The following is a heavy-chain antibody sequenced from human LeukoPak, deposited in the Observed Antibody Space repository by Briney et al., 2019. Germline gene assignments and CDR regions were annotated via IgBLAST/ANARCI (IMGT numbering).Heavy chain of an antibody. D-gene: IGHD3-22*01. CDR2: ISRSGSTI. CDR1: GFTFSSYA. CDR3: ARDHATYYYDSSGYYDY. J-gene: IGHJ4*02. Sequence: GGSLRLSCAASGFTFSSYAMSWVRQAPGKGLEWVSFISRSGSTIYYADSVKGRFTISRDNAKNSLYLQMNSLRAEDTAVYYCARDHATYYYDSSGYYDYWGQGTLVTVSS. V-gene: IGHV3-48*03.